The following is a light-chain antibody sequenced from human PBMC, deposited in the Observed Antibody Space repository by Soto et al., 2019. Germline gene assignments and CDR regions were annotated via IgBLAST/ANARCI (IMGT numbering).Light chain of an antibody. CDR1: SSNIGGNS. V-gene: IGLV1-51*01. CDR3: GSWDSSLSAAV. Sequence: QSVLTQPPSVSAAPGQRVTISCSGSSSNIGGNSVSWYQQLPGTAPKLLIYDDDKRPSGIPDRFSGSKSGTSATLGITGFQTGDEADHYCGSWDSSLSAAVFGGGTK. CDR2: DDD. J-gene: IGLJ3*02.